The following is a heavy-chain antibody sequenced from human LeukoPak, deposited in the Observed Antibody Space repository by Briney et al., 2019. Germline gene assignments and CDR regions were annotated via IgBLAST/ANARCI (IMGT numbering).Heavy chain of an antibody. Sequence: SETLSLTCTVSGGSISSGGYYWSWIRQHPGKGLEWIGYIYYSGSTYYNPSLKSRVTISVDTSKNQFSLKLSSVTAVDTAVCYCARAPRITIFGVVIIRFDPWGQGTLVTVSS. CDR2: IYYSGST. CDR1: GGSISSGGYY. CDR3: ARAPRITIFGVVIIRFDP. J-gene: IGHJ5*02. D-gene: IGHD3-3*01. V-gene: IGHV4-31*03.